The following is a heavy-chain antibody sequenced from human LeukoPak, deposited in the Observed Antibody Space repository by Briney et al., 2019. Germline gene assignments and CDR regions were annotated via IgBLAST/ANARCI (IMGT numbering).Heavy chain of an antibody. CDR1: RSSMSGYY. CDR2: TFDSETT. V-gene: IGHV4-59*01. Sequence: SETLSLTCTVSRSSMSGYYWSWIRQPPGKGLEWIGYTFDSETTDYNPSLKSRVIISVDTSKNQVSLKLNSVTAADTAIYYCARGSVTPYAGYWGPGTLVTVSS. CDR3: ARGSVTPYAGY. D-gene: IGHD4-17*01. J-gene: IGHJ4*02.